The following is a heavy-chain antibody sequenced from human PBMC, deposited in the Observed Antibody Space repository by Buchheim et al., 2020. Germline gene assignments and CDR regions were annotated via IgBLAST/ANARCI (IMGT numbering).Heavy chain of an antibody. J-gene: IGHJ6*02. CDR3: ASQLRFLEWLRGVGMDV. D-gene: IGHD3-3*01. CDR2: IIPILGIA. V-gene: IGHV1-69*02. Sequence: QVQLVQSGAEVKKPGSSVKVSCKASGGTFSSYTISWVRQAPGQGLEWMGRIIPILGIANYAQKFQGRVTITADKSTSTAYMELSSLRSEDTAVYYCASQLRFLEWLRGVGMDVWGQGTT. CDR1: GGTFSSYT.